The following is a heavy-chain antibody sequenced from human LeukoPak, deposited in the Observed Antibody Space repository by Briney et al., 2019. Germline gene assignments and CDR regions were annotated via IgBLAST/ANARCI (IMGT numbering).Heavy chain of an antibody. CDR3: ASPIRH. CDR1: GFTFSSYA. Sequence: QPGRSLRLSCAASGFTFSSYAMHWVRQAPGKGLEWVAVISYDGSNKYYAGSVKGRFTISRDNSKNTLYLQMNSLRAEDTAVYYCASPIRHWGQGTLVTVSS. CDR2: ISYDGSNK. V-gene: IGHV3-30-3*01. J-gene: IGHJ4*02.